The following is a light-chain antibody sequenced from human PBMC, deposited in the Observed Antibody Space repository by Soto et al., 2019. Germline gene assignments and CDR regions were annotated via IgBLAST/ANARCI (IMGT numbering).Light chain of an antibody. CDR1: SSDIGDYNY. V-gene: IGLV2-8*01. J-gene: IGLJ1*01. Sequence: QSALTQPPSASGSPGQSVTISCTGTSSDIGDYNYVSWYQQHPGKAPKLMIYEVSKRTSGVPDRSSGSKSGNTASLTVSGLQAEDEADYYCSSYAGSLYVFGTGTTLTVL. CDR3: SSYAGSLYV. CDR2: EVS.